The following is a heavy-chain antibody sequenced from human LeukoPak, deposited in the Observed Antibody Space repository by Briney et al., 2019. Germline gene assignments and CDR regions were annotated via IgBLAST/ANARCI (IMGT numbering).Heavy chain of an antibody. Sequence: GGSLRLSCAASGFTFNNYAMSWVRQAPGKGLEWVSAISGSDAGTYYADSVKGRFTISRDNSKNTLYLQMNSLRVEDTAVYYCAKVPLIAAPKHFDYWGQGTLVTVSS. J-gene: IGHJ4*02. D-gene: IGHD6-13*01. CDR2: ISGSDAGT. CDR1: GFTFNNYA. CDR3: AKVPLIAAPKHFDY. V-gene: IGHV3-23*01.